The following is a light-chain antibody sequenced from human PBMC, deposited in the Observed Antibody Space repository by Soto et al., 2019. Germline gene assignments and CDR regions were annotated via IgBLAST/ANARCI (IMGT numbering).Light chain of an antibody. Sequence: PGERFTLSCRASQSVSSSYLTWYQQKPGQAPRLLIYGASTRATSIPARFSGSGSGTDFTLTISSLQPEDFAVYYCQQDYNLPITFGQGTKVDIK. J-gene: IGKJ1*01. CDR3: QQDYNLPIT. CDR1: QSVSSSY. CDR2: GAS. V-gene: IGKV3D-7*01.